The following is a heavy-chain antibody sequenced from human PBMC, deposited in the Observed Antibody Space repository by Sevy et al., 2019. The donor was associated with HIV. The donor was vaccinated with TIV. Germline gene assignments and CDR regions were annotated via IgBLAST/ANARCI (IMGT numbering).Heavy chain of an antibody. V-gene: IGHV4-34*01. CDR2: INHRGST. D-gene: IGHD2-2*01. CDR3: ARAPPVVVVPGALSWFDS. J-gene: IGHJ5*01. Sequence: SETLSLTCAVYGGSFSGYYWNWIRQSPGKGLEWIGEINHRGSTHYNPSLKSRVTISVDTSKNQFSLRLNSVTAADTAVYFCARAPPVVVVPGALSWFDSWGQGTLVTVSS. CDR1: GGSFSGYY.